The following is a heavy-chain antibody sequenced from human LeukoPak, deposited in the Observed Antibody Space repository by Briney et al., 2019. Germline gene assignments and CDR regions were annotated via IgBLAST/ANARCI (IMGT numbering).Heavy chain of an antibody. D-gene: IGHD3-22*01. CDR3: ARVGNYYDSSSMYYFDY. J-gene: IGHJ4*02. CDR1: GGSISSYY. CDR2: IYYSGST. V-gene: IGHV4-59*01. Sequence: SETLSLTCTVSGGSISSYYWSWIRQPPGKGLEWIGYIYYSGSTNYNPSLKSRVTISVDTSKNQFSLKLSSVTAADTAVYYCARVGNYYDSSSMYYFDYWGQGTLVTVSS.